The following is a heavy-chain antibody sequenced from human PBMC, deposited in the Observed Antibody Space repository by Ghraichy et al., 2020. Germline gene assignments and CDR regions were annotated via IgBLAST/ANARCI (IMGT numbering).Heavy chain of an antibody. J-gene: IGHJ5*02. D-gene: IGHD6-13*01. CDR1: GFTFSSYA. CDR3: VKARSASSWYRNWFDP. CDR2: ISSNGGST. Sequence: GGSLRLSCSASGFTFSSYAMHWVRQAPGKGLEYVSAISSNGGSTYYADSVKGRFTISRDNSKNTLYLQMSSLRAEDTAVYYCVKARSASSWYRNWFDPWGQGTLVTVSS. V-gene: IGHV3-64D*06.